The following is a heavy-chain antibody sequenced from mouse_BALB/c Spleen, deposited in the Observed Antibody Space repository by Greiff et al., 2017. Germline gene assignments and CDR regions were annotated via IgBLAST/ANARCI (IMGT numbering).Heavy chain of an antibody. CDR1: GYTFTSYV. CDR2: INPYNDGT. CDR3: ARGTGSSSYYAMDY. D-gene: IGHD1-1*01. J-gene: IGHJ4*01. V-gene: IGHV1-14*01. Sequence: EVQLVESGPELVKPGASVKMSCKASGYTFTSYVMHWVKQKPGQGLEWIGYINPYNDGTKYNEKFKGKATLTSDKSSSTAYMELSSLTSEDSAVYYCARGTGSSSYYAMDYWGQGTSVTVSS.